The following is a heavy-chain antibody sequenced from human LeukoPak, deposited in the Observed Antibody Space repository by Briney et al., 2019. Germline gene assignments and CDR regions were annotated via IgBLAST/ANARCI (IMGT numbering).Heavy chain of an antibody. D-gene: IGHD1-1*01. J-gene: IGHJ4*02. CDR2: ISTYNGNT. CDR3: ARLENWNQQLY. CDR1: GYTFTTYA. Sequence: ASVKVSCKASGYTFTTYAIRWVRQAPGQGLEWMGWISTYNGNTNYAQKLQGRVTMTTDTSTATAYMELKSLRSDDTAVYYCARLENWNQQLYCGQGTLVTVSS. V-gene: IGHV1-18*01.